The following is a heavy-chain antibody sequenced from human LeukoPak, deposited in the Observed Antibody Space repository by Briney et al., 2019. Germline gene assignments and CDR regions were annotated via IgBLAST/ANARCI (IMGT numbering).Heavy chain of an antibody. D-gene: IGHD1-1*01. V-gene: IGHV7-4-1*02. CDR2: INTNTGNP. J-gene: IGHJ4*02. CDR3: ARVSRKGYTNNWNPLGYFDY. CDR1: GYTFNSYA. Sequence: ASVKVSCKASGYTFNSYAMNRVRQAPGQGLEWMGWINTNTGNPTYAQGFAGRFVFSLDTSVSTAYLQISGLKAEDTAVYYCARVSRKGYTNNWNPLGYFDYWGQGTLVTVSS.